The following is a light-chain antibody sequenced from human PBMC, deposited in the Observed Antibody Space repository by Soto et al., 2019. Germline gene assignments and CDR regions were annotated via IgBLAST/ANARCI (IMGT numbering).Light chain of an antibody. J-gene: IGKJ2*01. CDR2: GVS. Sequence: AMTQIPLSLSVTPGQPAAISCRSSQSLFNPYGKTYLHWCLQKPGQPPQLLITGVSTRFSGVADRFIGSGAGTDFTLKISRVEAEDVGVYFCMQNRQIPYSFGQGTKLEIK. CDR3: MQNRQIPYS. CDR1: QSLFNPYGKTY. V-gene: IGKV2D-29*01.